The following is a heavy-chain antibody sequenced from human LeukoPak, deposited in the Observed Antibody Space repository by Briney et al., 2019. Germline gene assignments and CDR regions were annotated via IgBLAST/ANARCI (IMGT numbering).Heavy chain of an antibody. CDR2: IKQDGSEK. V-gene: IGHV3-7*01. CDR1: GFTFSSYW. D-gene: IGHD1-14*01. CDR3: ARDGAQSGTQIFIHGWFDP. Sequence: GGSLRLSCAASGFTFSSYWMTWVRDAPGKGLEWGAHIKQDGSEKYYVDSVKGRFTISRDNAKNSLYLQMNSLRAEDTAVYYCARDGAQSGTQIFIHGWFDPWGQGTLVTVSS. J-gene: IGHJ5*02.